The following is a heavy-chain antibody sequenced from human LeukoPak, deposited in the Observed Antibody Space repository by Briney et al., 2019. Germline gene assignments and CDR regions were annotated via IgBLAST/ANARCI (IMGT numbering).Heavy chain of an antibody. CDR2: INTDGSST. CDR3: AREVSSSYFDY. Sequence: GGSLRLSCAASGFTFSSYWMHWVRQAPGKGLVWVSRINTDGSSTSYADSVKGRFTISRDNAKNTLYLQMNSLRAEDTAVYYCAREVSSSYFDYWGQGTLVTVSS. CDR1: GFTFSSYW. J-gene: IGHJ4*02. V-gene: IGHV3-74*01. D-gene: IGHD6-6*01.